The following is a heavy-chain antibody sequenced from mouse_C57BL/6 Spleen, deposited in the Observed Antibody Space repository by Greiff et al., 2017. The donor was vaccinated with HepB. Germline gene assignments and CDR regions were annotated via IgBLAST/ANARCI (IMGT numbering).Heavy chain of an antibody. V-gene: IGHV1-42*01. CDR2: INPSTGGT. Sequence: VQLQQSGPELVKPGASVKISCKSSGYSFTGYYLYWVKQSPETILEWIGEINPSTGGTTYNQKCKAKATLTVDKSSSTAYMQLKSLTSEDSAVYYCARWGGYFDVWGTGTTVTVSS. J-gene: IGHJ1*03. CDR3: ARWGGYFDV. CDR1: GYSFTGYY.